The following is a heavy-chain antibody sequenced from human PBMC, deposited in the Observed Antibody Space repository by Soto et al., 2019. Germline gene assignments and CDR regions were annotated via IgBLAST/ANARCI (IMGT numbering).Heavy chain of an antibody. CDR1: GYTFTSYG. CDR2: ISAYNGNT. J-gene: IGHJ6*02. CDR3: ARDLNYGDLSTVLNHLYGMDV. D-gene: IGHD4-17*01. Sequence: ASVKVSCKASGYTFTSYGISWVRQAPGQGLEWMGWISAYNGNTNYAQKLQGRVTITADTSTSTAYMELSSLRSEDTAVYYCARDLNYGDLSTVLNHLYGMDVWGQGTTVTVS. V-gene: IGHV1-18*04.